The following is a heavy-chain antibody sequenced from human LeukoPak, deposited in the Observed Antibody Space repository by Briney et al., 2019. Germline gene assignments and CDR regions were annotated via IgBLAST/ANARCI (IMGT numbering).Heavy chain of an antibody. D-gene: IGHD3-16*02. CDR2: MNPNSGNT. J-gene: IGHJ5*02. V-gene: IGHV1-8*01. CDR3: ARVRLGELSLAGWFDP. CDR1: GYTFTSYD. Sequence: ASVKVSCKASGYTFTSYDINWVRQATGQGLEWMGWMNPNSGNTGYAQKFQGRVTMTRNTSISTAYMELSSLRSEDTAVYYCARVRLGELSLAGWFDPWGQGTLVTVSS.